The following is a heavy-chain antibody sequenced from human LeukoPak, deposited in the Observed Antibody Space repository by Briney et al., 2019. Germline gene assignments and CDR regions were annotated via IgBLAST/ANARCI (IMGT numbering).Heavy chain of an antibody. CDR3: AKVPAFSGSNYGMDV. CDR1: GESFSGYY. V-gene: IGHV4-34*01. CDR2: IYYSGST. Sequence: KTSETLSLTCAVYGESFSGYYWTWIRQPPGKGLEWIGSIYYSGSTYYNPSLKSRVTISVDTSKNQFSLKLSSVTAADTAVYYCAKVPAFSGSNYGMDVWGQGTTVTVSS. J-gene: IGHJ6*02. D-gene: IGHD1-26*01.